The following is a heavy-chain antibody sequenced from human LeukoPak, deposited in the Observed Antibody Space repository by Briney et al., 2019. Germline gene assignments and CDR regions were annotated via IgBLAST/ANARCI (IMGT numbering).Heavy chain of an antibody. V-gene: IGHV4-59*01. CDR1: GSSISSYY. CDR2: IYYSGST. CDR3: ARVSRYCSSTSCYALEAFDI. D-gene: IGHD2-2*01. Sequence: SETLSLTCTVSGSSISSYYWSWIRQPPGKGLEWIGYIYYSGSTNYNPSLKSRVTISVDTSKNQFSLKLSSVTAADTAVYYCARVSRYCSSTSCYALEAFDIWGQGTMVTVSS. J-gene: IGHJ3*02.